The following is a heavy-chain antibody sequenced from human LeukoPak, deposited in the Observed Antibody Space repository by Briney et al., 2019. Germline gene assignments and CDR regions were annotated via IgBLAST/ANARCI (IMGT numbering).Heavy chain of an antibody. Sequence: PGGSLRLSCAASGFTFSGYWMHWVRQAPGKGLVWVSRLNSDGTSTTYADSVKGRFTISRDNADNTLYLQMNSLRAEDTAVYYCARARAAGMDYWGQGTLVTVPS. V-gene: IGHV3-74*01. D-gene: IGHD6-13*01. CDR2: LNSDGTST. J-gene: IGHJ4*02. CDR1: GFTFSGYW. CDR3: ARARAAGMDY.